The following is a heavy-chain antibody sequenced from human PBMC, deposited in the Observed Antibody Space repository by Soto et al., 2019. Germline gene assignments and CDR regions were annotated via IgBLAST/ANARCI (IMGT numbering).Heavy chain of an antibody. CDR1: GYSFTNYW. Sequence: HGESLKISCKGSGYSFTNYWIAWVRQFPGKGLEWMGIIYPGDSDTRYRPSFEGQVTISVDKSISTAYLQWSSLEASDTAMYYCSTHRSGYYSSGSDAFDVWGQGPMVTVS. J-gene: IGHJ3*01. D-gene: IGHD3-22*01. CDR3: STHRSGYYSSGSDAFDV. V-gene: IGHV5-51*01. CDR2: IYPGDSDT.